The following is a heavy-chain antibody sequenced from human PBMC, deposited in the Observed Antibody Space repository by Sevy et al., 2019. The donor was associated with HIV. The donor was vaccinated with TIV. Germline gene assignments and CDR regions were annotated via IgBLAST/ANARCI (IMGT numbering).Heavy chain of an antibody. Sequence: GGSLRLSCSASGFTFRTYAMHWVRQAPGKGLEYVSVINSKGDTTYYADSVKGRFTISRDNSKRTLYLQMSSLRTEETAVYYCVKVVDFWSGDNFDYWGQGTLVTVSS. V-gene: IGHV3-64D*06. J-gene: IGHJ4*02. CDR2: INSKGDTT. D-gene: IGHD3-3*01. CDR1: GFTFRTYA. CDR3: VKVVDFWSGDNFDY.